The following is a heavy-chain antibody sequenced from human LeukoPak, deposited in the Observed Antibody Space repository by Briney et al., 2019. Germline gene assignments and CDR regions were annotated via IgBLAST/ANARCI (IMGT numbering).Heavy chain of an antibody. CDR3: AKGFCSGGSCNLDY. D-gene: IGHD2-15*01. J-gene: IGHJ4*02. CDR1: GFTFSDYY. CDR2: ISSTSTYT. V-gene: IGHV3-11*05. Sequence: GGSLRLSCAASGFTFSDYYMSWVRQAPGKGLEWVSYISSTSTYTNYADSVKGRFTISRDNAKNSLYLQMNSLRAEDTAVYYCAKGFCSGGSCNLDYWGQGTLVTVSS.